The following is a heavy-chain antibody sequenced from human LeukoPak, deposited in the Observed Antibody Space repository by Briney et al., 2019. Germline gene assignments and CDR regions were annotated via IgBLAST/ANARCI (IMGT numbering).Heavy chain of an antibody. J-gene: IGHJ3*02. Sequence: SETLSLTCTVSGGSISSGGYYWSWIRQHPGKGLEWIGYIYYSGSTYYNPSLKSRVTISVDTSKNQFSLKLSSVTAADTAVYYCAGQGVRSQGAFDIWGQGTMVTVSS. CDR3: AGQGVRSQGAFDI. D-gene: IGHD3-10*01. V-gene: IGHV4-31*02. CDR2: IYYSGST. CDR1: GGSISSGGYY.